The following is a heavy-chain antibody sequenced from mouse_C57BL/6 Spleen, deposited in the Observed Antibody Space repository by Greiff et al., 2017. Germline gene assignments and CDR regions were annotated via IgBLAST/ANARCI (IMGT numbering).Heavy chain of an antibody. CDR3: ARGGYGSSSYDMDY. V-gene: IGHV1-26*01. D-gene: IGHD1-1*01. J-gene: IGHJ4*01. CDR1: GYTFTDYY. Sequence: VQLKHSGPELVKPGASVKLSCKASGYTFTDYYMTWVKQSHGKSLEWIGDLHPNNGGTSYNQKFKGNATLTVDQSSSTAYMELRSLTSEDSAVYYCARGGYGSSSYDMDYWGQGTTVKVAS. CDR2: LHPNNGGT.